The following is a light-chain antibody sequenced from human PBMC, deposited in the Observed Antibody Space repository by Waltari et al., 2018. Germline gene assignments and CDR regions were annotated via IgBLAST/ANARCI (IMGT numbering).Light chain of an antibody. Sequence: EIVLTQSPATLSLFPGERGTLSCRASQSISTYLAWYPQKPGQAPRLLIYDASNRATGIPARFSGSGSGTDFTLTISNLEPEDFAVYYCQQRTNWPPSLTFGGGTKVEMK. CDR1: QSISTY. CDR2: DAS. J-gene: IGKJ4*01. CDR3: QQRTNWPPSLT. V-gene: IGKV3-11*01.